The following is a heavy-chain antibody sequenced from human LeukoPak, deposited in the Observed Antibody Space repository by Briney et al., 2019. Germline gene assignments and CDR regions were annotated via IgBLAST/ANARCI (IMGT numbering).Heavy chain of an antibody. V-gene: IGHV3-21*04. CDR1: GFTFSSYS. Sequence: GGSLRLSCAASGFTFSSYSMNWVRQVPGKGLEWVSSISSSSSYIYYADSVKGRFTISRDNAKNSLYLQMNSLRAEDTAVYYCAKGPSRNIAAAGTDYWGQGTLVTVSS. CDR2: ISSSSSYI. CDR3: AKGPSRNIAAAGTDY. D-gene: IGHD6-13*01. J-gene: IGHJ4*02.